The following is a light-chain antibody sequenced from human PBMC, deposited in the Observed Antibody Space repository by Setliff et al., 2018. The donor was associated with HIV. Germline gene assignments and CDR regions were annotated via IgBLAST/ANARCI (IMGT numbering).Light chain of an antibody. CDR1: SSDVGSYNL. Sequence: QSTLPQPASVSGSPGQSITISCTGTSSDVGSYNLVSWYQQHPGKAPKLMIYEVTRRTSGVSSRFSGSKSGNTASLTISGLQAEDEADYYCCSYADTSTYVFGTGTKVTV. CDR2: EVT. J-gene: IGLJ1*01. CDR3: CSYADTSTYV. V-gene: IGLV2-23*02.